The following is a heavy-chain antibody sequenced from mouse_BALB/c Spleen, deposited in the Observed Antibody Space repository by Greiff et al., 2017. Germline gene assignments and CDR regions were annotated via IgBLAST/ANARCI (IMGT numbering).Heavy chain of an antibody. Sequence: DVKLVESGGGLVQPGGSLKLSCAASGFTFSSYTMSWVRQTPEKRLEWVAYISNGGGSTYYPDTVKGRFTISRDNAKNTLYLQMSSLKSEDTAMYYCARNYYGDDWWYFDVWGAGTTVTVSS. D-gene: IGHD2-2*01. J-gene: IGHJ1*01. CDR3: ARNYYGDDWWYFDV. V-gene: IGHV5-12-2*01. CDR1: GFTFSSYT. CDR2: ISNGGGST.